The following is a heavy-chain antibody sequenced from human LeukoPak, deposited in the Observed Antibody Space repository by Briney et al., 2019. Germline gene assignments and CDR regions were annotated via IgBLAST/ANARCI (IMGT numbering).Heavy chain of an antibody. V-gene: IGHV3-49*04. D-gene: IGHD5-12*01. Sequence: GRSLRLSCTASRFTFGDYDVNWVRQAPGKGLEWVGFIRRKAHDDTPQYAASVQGRFTISRDDSKSAAYLQMNSLKTEDTGVYYCVRAGGYDNWFDSWGQGTLVTVSS. CDR3: VRAGGYDNWFDS. J-gene: IGHJ5*01. CDR2: IRRKAHDDTP. CDR1: RFTFGDYD.